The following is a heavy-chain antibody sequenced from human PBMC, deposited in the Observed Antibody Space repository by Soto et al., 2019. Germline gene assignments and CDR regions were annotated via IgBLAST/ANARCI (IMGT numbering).Heavy chain of an antibody. V-gene: IGHV1-69*01. D-gene: IGHD1-26*01. J-gene: IGHJ3*02. CDR3: ARSRDQERQNAFDS. CDR2: IIPIFGTA. CDR1: GGTFSRYA. Sequence: QVQLVQSGAEVKKPGSSVKVSCKASGGTFSRYAISWVRQAPGQGLEWMGGIIPIFGTANYSQKFQGRVTITANQSTSTAYMERTSLRSEDTAVYYGARSRDQERQNAFDSWSQGTMVTVA.